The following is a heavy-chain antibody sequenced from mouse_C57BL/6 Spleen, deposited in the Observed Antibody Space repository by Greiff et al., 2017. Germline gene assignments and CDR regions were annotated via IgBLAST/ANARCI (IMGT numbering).Heavy chain of an antibody. D-gene: IGHD3-3*01. V-gene: IGHV5-17*01. Sequence: DVHLVESGGGLVKPGGSLKLSCAASGFTFSDYGMHWVRQAPEKGLEWVAYISSGSSTIYYADTVKGRFTISRDNANNTLFLQMTSLGAEYTAMYYCARPGTGYWGQGTTLTVSS. J-gene: IGHJ2*01. CDR2: ISSGSSTI. CDR1: GFTFSDYG. CDR3: ARPGTGY.